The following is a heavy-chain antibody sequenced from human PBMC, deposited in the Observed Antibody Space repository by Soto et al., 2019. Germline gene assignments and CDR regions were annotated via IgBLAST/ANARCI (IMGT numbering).Heavy chain of an antibody. J-gene: IGHJ3*02. D-gene: IGHD1-26*01. Sequence: GAAVKVSCKASGYTFTSYDINWVRQATGRGLEWMGWMNPNSGNTGYAQKFQGRVTMTRNTSISTAYMELSSLRSEDTAVYYCARVRRELRAFDIWGQGTMVTV. CDR1: GYTFTSYD. V-gene: IGHV1-8*01. CDR3: ARVRRELRAFDI. CDR2: MNPNSGNT.